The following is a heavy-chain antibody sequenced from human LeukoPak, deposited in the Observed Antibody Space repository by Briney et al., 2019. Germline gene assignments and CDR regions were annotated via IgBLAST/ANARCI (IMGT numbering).Heavy chain of an antibody. J-gene: IGHJ6*03. Sequence: PGGSLRLSCAASGFTFSSYAMHWVRQAPGKGLEWVAVISYDGSNKYYADSVKGRFTISRDNSKNTLYLQMNSLRAEDTAVYYCARERGWLSANYYYYYMDVWGKGTTVTVSS. CDR1: GFTFSSYA. D-gene: IGHD3-22*01. CDR2: ISYDGSNK. CDR3: ARERGWLSANYYYYYMDV. V-gene: IGHV3-30*04.